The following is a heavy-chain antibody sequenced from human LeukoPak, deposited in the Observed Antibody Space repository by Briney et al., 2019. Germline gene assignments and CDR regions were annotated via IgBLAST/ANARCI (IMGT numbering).Heavy chain of an antibody. J-gene: IGHJ4*02. CDR3: AKDLRDSRFLPRRYCSGGSCYQGIDY. V-gene: IGHV3-30*18. D-gene: IGHD2-15*01. Sequence: PGRSLRLSCAASGFTFSSYGIHWVRQAPGKGLEWVAVISYDGSHKYYADSVKDRFTISRDNSKNTLYLQMNRLRAEDTAVYYCAKDLRDSRFLPRRYCSGGSCYQGIDYWGQGTLVTVSS. CDR2: ISYDGSHK. CDR1: GFTFSSYG.